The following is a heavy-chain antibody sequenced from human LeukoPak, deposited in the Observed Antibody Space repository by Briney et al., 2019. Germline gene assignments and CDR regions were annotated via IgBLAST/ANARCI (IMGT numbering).Heavy chain of an antibody. V-gene: IGHV3-30*03. J-gene: IGHJ4*02. Sequence: GGSLRLSCAASGFTFSSYSMNWVRQAPGKGLEWVAVISYDGSNKYYADSVKGRFTISRDNSKNTLYLQMNSLRAEDTAVYFCARGFLGGTDQYFDSWGQGTLVTVSS. CDR2: ISYDGSNK. CDR3: ARGFLGGTDQYFDS. D-gene: IGHD6-19*01. CDR1: GFTFSSYS.